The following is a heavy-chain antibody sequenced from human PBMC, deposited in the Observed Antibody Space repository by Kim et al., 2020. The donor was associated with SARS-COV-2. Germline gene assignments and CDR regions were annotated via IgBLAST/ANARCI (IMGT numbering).Heavy chain of an antibody. J-gene: IGHJ6*02. CDR2: T. V-gene: IGHV4-31*02. D-gene: IGHD3-3*01. CDR3: ASSYYDSLMDV. Sequence: TYYNPSLKSRVTISVDTSKNQFSLKLSSVTAADTAVYYCASSYYDSLMDVWGQGTTVTVSS.